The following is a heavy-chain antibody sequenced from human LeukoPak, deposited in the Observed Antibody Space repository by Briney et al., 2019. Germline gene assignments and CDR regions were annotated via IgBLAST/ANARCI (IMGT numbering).Heavy chain of an antibody. CDR3: ARSGQWLVTYFDY. Sequence: PSETLSLTCTVSGGSISSSSYYWGWIRQPPGKGLEWIGNIYHSGSTYYNSSLKSRVTISVDTSKNQFSLKLNSVTAADTAIYYCARSGQWLVTYFDYWGQGTLVTVSS. CDR1: GGSISSSSYY. D-gene: IGHD6-19*01. V-gene: IGHV4-39*07. J-gene: IGHJ4*02. CDR2: IYHSGST.